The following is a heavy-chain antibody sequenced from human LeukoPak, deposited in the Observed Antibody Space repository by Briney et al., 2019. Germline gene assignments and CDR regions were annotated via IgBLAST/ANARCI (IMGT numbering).Heavy chain of an antibody. V-gene: IGHV4-61*01. J-gene: IGHJ2*01. Sequence: SETLSLTCTVSGGSISSSSYYCSWIRQPPGKGLEWIAYISYSGSTKYNPSLQNRVTISIDTSKDQFSLKQSTVTAADTAVYFCARVTSGAARYWYFDLWGSGTLVTVSS. CDR1: GGSISSSSYY. D-gene: IGHD6-6*01. CDR2: ISYSGST. CDR3: ARVTSGAARYWYFDL.